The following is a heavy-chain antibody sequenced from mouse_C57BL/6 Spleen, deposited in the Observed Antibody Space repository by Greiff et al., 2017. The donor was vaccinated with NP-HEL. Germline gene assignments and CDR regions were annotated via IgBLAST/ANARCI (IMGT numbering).Heavy chain of an antibody. CDR3: ARGEGNWDYFDY. V-gene: IGHV5-16*01. D-gene: IGHD4-1*01. Sequence: EVKLVESEGGLVQPGSSMKLSCTASGFTFSDYYMAWVRQVPEKGLEWVANINYDGSSTYYLDSLKSRFIISRDNAKNILYLQMSSLKSEDTATYYCARGEGNWDYFDYWGQGTTLTVSS. CDR1: GFTFSDYY. J-gene: IGHJ2*01. CDR2: INYDGSST.